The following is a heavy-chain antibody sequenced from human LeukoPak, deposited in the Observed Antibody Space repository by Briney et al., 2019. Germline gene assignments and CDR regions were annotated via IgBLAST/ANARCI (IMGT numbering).Heavy chain of an antibody. CDR2: ISSSSSYI. D-gene: IGHD5-12*01. CDR1: GFTFSSYS. J-gene: IGHJ4*02. CDR3: ARDGTVYSGYDLVY. V-gene: IGHV3-21*01. Sequence: PGGSLRLSCAASGFTFSSYSMNWVRQAPGKGLDWVSSISSSSSYIYYADSVKGRFTISRDNAKNSLYLQMDSLRAEDTAVYYCARDGTVYSGYDLVYWGQGTLVTVSS.